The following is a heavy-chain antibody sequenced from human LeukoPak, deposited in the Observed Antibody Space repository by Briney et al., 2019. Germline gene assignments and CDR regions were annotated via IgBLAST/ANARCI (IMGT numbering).Heavy chain of an antibody. V-gene: IGHV1-69*05. CDR1: GGTFSSYA. J-gene: IGHJ6*03. D-gene: IGHD5-24*01. Sequence: SVKVSCKASGGTFSSYAISWVRQAPGQGLEWMGRIIPIFGTANYAQKFQGRVTITTDESTSTAYTELSSLRSEDTAVYYCARARQMATTAFYYYMDVWGKGTTVTVSS. CDR2: IIPIFGTA. CDR3: ARARQMATTAFYYYMDV.